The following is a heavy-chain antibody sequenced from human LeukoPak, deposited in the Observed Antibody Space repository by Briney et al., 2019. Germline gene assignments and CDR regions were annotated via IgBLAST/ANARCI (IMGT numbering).Heavy chain of an antibody. CDR1: GFTFSSYS. J-gene: IGHJ4*02. D-gene: IGHD6-19*01. CDR2: ISSTSSYI. Sequence: PGRSLRLSCAASGFTFSSYSFNWVRQAPGKGLEWVSSISSTSSYIYYADSVKGRFTISRDNAKNSLYLQMNSLRAEDTAVYYCARWALYISAANKNPGFDYWGQGTLVTVSS. V-gene: IGHV3-21*01. CDR3: ARWALYISAANKNPGFDY.